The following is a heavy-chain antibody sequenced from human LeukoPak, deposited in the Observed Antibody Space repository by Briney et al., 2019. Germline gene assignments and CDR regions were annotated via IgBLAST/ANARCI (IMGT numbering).Heavy chain of an antibody. Sequence: SETLSLTCTVSGGSISSYYWSWLRQPPGKGLEWIGYIYYSGSTNCNPSLKSRVTISVDTSNSQFSLKLSSVTAADTAVYYCARLTRYNSSPDAFDIWGQGTMVTVSS. CDR3: ARLTRYNSSPDAFDI. D-gene: IGHD6-6*01. J-gene: IGHJ3*02. CDR2: IYYSGST. CDR1: GGSISSYY. V-gene: IGHV4-59*01.